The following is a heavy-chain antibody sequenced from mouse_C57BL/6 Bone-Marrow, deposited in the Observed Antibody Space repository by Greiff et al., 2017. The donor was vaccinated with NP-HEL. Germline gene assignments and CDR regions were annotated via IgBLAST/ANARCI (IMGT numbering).Heavy chain of an antibody. Sequence: VQLQESGPELVKPGASVKISCMASGYAFSSSWMNWVKQRPGKGLEWIGRIYPGDGDTNYNGKFKGKATLTADKSSSTAYMQLSSLTSEDSAVYFCARGYYGSSYYFDYWGQGTTLTVSS. V-gene: IGHV1-82*01. CDR3: ARGYYGSSYYFDY. J-gene: IGHJ2*01. CDR2: IYPGDGDT. D-gene: IGHD1-1*01. CDR1: GYAFSSSW.